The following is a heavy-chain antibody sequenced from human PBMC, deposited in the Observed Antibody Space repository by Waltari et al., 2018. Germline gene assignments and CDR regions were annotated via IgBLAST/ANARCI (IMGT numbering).Heavy chain of an antibody. D-gene: IGHD3-10*01. V-gene: IGHV4-39*01. J-gene: IGHJ4*02. CDR1: GGSVRDGIYY. CDR3: ARQSYGSGTYEFDF. Sequence: QVQLQESGPRLVKPSETLSLTCTVSGGSVRDGIYYWAWIRQPPGKGLEWIGSVYSSGRPHKKASLKSRVTMSVDMSKNQFSLRLTSVTAADTATYYCARQSYGSGTYEFDFWGQGALVTVSS. CDR2: VYSSGRP.